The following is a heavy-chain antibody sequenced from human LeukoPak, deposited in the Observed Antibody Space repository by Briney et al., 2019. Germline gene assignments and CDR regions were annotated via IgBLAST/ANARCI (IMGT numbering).Heavy chain of an antibody. J-gene: IGHJ4*02. CDR2: IKQDGSEK. Sequence: GGSLGLSCAASGFTFSSYWMNWVRQAPGKGLEWVASIKQDGSEKYYVDSVKGRFTISRDNAKNSLYLQMNSLRAEDTAIYYCARDGPAAGLYFDYWGQGTLVTVSS. CDR3: ARDGPAAGLYFDY. CDR1: GFTFSSYW. D-gene: IGHD6-13*01. V-gene: IGHV3-7*03.